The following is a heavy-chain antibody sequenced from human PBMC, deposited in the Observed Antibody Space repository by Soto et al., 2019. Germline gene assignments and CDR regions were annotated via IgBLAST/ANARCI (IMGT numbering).Heavy chain of an antibody. D-gene: IGHD3-22*01. CDR2: IIPIFGTA. V-gene: IGHV1-69*13. J-gene: IGHJ3*02. CDR1: GGTFGSYA. CDR3: ARVGVWDDISGYAAFDI. Sequence: SVKVSCKASGGTFGSYAISWVRQAPGQGLEWMGGIIPIFGTANYAQKFQGRVTITADESTSTAYMELSSLRSEDTAVYYRARVGVWDDISGYAAFDIWGQGTMVPVSS.